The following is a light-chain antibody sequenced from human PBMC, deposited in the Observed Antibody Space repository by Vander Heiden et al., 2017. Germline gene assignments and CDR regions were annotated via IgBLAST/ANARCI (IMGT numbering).Light chain of an antibody. CDR2: DVN. CDR1: SSDVGTYNL. J-gene: IGLJ3*02. CDR3: CSYAGSNTWV. Sequence: QSALTQPASVSGSPGQSITISCTGTSSDVGTYNLGSWYQQHPGKAPKLMIYDVNKRPSWVSNRFSASKSGNTAALTISGLQAEDEADYYCCSYAGSNTWVFGGGTKLTVL. V-gene: IGLV2-23*02.